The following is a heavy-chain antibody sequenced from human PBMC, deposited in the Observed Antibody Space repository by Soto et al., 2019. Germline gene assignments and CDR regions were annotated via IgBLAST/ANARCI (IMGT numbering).Heavy chain of an antibody. V-gene: IGHV1-2*04. CDR2: INPNSGGT. CDR3: ARMRVSPKDYGDYRGASGYYYGMDV. CDR1: GYTFTGYY. J-gene: IGHJ6*02. Sequence: GASVKVSCKASGYTFTGYYMHWVRQAPGQGLEWMGWINPNSGGTNYAQKFQGWVTMTRDTSISTAYMELSRLRSDDTAVYYCARMRVSPKDYGDYRGASGYYYGMDVWGQGTTVTVSS. D-gene: IGHD4-17*01.